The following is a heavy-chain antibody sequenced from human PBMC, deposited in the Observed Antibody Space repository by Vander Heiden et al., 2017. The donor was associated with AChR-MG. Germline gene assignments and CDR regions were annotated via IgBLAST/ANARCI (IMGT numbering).Heavy chain of an antibody. CDR2: INPNSGGT. D-gene: IGHD6-6*01. Sequence: QVQLVQSGAEVKKPGASVKVSCKASGYTFTGYYMHWVRQAPGQGLEWMGWINPNSGGTNYAQKVQGRVTMTRDTFISTAYMELSRLRSDDTAVYYCARDSVRGSSSKYVYWGQGTLVTVSS. J-gene: IGHJ4*02. CDR3: ARDSVRGSSSKYVY. V-gene: IGHV1-2*02. CDR1: GYTFTGYY.